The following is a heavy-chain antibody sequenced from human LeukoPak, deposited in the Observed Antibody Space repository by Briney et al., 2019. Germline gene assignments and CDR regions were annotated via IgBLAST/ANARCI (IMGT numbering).Heavy chain of an antibody. CDR1: GYTFTGYY. V-gene: IGHV1-2*02. CDR2: INPNSGGT. D-gene: IGHD3-10*01. J-gene: IGHJ4*02. Sequence: ASVKVSCKASGYTFTGYYMHWVRQAPGQGLEWMGWINPNSGGTNYAQKFQGRVTMTRDTSINTAYMELSRLRSDDTAVYYCASYYVYGSGSYSDYWGQGTLVTVSS. CDR3: ASYYVYGSGSYSDY.